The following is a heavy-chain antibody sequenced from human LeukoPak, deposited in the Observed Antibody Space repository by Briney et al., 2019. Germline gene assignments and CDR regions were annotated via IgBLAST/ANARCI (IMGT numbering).Heavy chain of an antibody. Sequence: GGSLRLSCAASGFTVSSNYMTWVRQAPGTGLEWVSVIYSGGSTYYADSVKGRFTISRDNSKNTLYLQMNSLRAEDTAVYYCARWISGSSSYFDYWGQGTLVTVSS. V-gene: IGHV3-66*01. CDR3: ARWISGSSSYFDY. D-gene: IGHD1-26*01. CDR1: GFTVSSNY. J-gene: IGHJ4*02. CDR2: IYSGGST.